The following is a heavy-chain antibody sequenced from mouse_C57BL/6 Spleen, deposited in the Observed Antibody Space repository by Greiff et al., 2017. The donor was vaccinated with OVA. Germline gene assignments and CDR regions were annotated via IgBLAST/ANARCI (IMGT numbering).Heavy chain of an antibody. CDR2: IDPENGDT. CDR1: GFNIKDDY. CDR3: TNYGRGAY. D-gene: IGHD1-2*01. Sequence: EVQLQQSGAELVRPGASVKLSCTASGFNIKDDYMHWVKQRPEQGLEWIGWIDPENGDTEYASKFQGKATITADTSSNTAYLQLSSLTSEDTAVYYCTNYGRGAYWGQGTLVTVSA. V-gene: IGHV14-4*01. J-gene: IGHJ3*01.